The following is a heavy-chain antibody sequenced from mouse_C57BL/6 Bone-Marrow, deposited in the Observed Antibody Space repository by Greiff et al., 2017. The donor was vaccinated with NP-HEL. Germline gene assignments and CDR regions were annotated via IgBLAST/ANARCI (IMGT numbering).Heavy chain of an antibody. CDR3: ARKDYYGSSYAYYFDY. Sequence: QVQLKQSGAELVRPGTSVKMSCKASGYTFTNYWIGWAKQRPGHGLEWIGDIYPGGGYTNYNEKFKGKATLTADKSSSTAYMQFSSLTSEDSAIYYCARKDYYGSSYAYYFDYWGQGTTLTVSS. D-gene: IGHD1-1*01. J-gene: IGHJ2*01. CDR2: IYPGGGYT. V-gene: IGHV1-63*01. CDR1: GYTFTNYW.